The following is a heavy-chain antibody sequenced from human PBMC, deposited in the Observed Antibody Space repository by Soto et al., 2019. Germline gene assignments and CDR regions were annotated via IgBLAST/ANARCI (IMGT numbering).Heavy chain of an antibody. CDR3: ARGLSGRYSGYDFPLDY. V-gene: IGHV1-3*01. CDR1: GYTSNNYA. Sequence: GASVKVSCKASGYTSNNYAMHWVRQAPGQGLEWMGCINAGNGNTKYSQKFQGRVTMTRNTSISTAYMELSSLRSEDTAVYYCARGLSGRYSGYDFPLDYWGQGTLVTVSS. J-gene: IGHJ4*02. D-gene: IGHD5-12*01. CDR2: INAGNGNT.